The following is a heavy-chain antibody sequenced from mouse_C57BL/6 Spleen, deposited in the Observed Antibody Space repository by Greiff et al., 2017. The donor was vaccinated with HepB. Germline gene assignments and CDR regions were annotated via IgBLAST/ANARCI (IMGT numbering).Heavy chain of an antibody. V-gene: IGHV1-82*01. J-gene: IGHJ2*01. D-gene: IGHD1-1*01. CDR3: ARDYYGSSLDY. CDR1: GYAFSSSW. Sequence: VKVVESGPELVKPGASVKISCKASGYAFSSSWMNWVKQRPGKGLEWIGRIYPGDGDTNYNGKFKGKATLTADKSSSTAYMQLSSLTSEDSAVYFCARDYYGSSLDYWGQGTTLTVSS. CDR2: IYPGDGDT.